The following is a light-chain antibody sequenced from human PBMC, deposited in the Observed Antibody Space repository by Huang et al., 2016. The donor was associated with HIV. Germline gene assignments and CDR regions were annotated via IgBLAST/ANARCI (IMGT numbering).Light chain of an antibody. CDR1: QGVRSN. Sequence: EIVMTQSPASLSASLGQRSTLSCRASQGVRSNLAWYQQQPGQAPRRLIFGASTRATGTPARFSGSGSGTEFTLTITSLQSADSAVYYCQQYNDWPPLTFGGGTKVEI. J-gene: IGKJ4*01. V-gene: IGKV3D-15*01. CDR3: QQYNDWPPLT. CDR2: GAS.